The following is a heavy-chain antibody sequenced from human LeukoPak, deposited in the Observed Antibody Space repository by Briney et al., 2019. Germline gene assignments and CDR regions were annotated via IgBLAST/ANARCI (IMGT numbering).Heavy chain of an antibody. CDR3: ARVIITIFGVVNYYYYMDV. V-gene: IGHV4-59*01. CDR1: GGSFSDYY. Sequence: PSETLSLTCAVYGGSFSDYYWSWIRQPPGKGLEWIGYIYYSGSTNYNPSLKSRVTISVETSKNQFSLKLSSVTAADTAVYYCARVIITIFGVVNYYYYMDVWGKGTTVTVSS. D-gene: IGHD3-3*01. CDR2: IYYSGST. J-gene: IGHJ6*03.